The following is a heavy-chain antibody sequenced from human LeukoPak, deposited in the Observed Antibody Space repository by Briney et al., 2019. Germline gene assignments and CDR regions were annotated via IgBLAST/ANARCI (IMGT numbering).Heavy chain of an antibody. CDR1: GFTVSSNY. J-gene: IGHJ6*02. V-gene: IGHV3-66*02. CDR2: IYSGGYT. D-gene: IGHD2-2*02. CDR3: AREQVVPAAVRGRYYYYGMDV. Sequence: PGGSLRLSCAASGFTVSSNYMSWVRQPPGKGLEWVSIIYSGGYTYYADSAKGRFTISRDNSKDTLYLQMSSLRVEDTAVYYCAREQVVPAAVRGRYYYYGMDVWGQGTTVTVSS.